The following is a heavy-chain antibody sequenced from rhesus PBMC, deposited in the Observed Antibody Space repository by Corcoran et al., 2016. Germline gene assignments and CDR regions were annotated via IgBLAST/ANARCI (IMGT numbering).Heavy chain of an antibody. CDR2: IYGSGSST. J-gene: IGHJ4*01. Sequence: QLQLQASGPGLLKPSETLSVTCAVSVGSISSSYWSWIRQAPGKGLEWIGYIYGSGSSTNYNPSLKSRVTLSVYTSKNQLSLKLSSVTAADTAVYYCARDWRQLEAYWGQGVLVTVSS. CDR3: ARDWRQLEAY. V-gene: IGHV4-169*02. CDR1: VGSISSSY. D-gene: IGHD6-25*01.